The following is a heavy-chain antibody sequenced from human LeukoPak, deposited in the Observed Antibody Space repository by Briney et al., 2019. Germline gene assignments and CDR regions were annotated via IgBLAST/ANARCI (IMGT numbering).Heavy chain of an antibody. CDR1: GYTFTSYG. CDR2: ISAYNGNT. J-gene: IGHJ3*02. Sequence: GASVKASCKASGYTFTSYGISWVRQAPGQGLEWMGWISAYNGNTNYAQKLQGRVTMTEDTSTDTAYMELSSLRSEDTAVYYCATFAYYYDSSGYYLYAFDIWGQGTMVTVSS. CDR3: ATFAYYYDSSGYYLYAFDI. D-gene: IGHD3-22*01. V-gene: IGHV1-18*01.